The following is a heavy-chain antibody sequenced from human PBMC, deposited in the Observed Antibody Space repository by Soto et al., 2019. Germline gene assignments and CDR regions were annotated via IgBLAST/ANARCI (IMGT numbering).Heavy chain of an antibody. V-gene: IGHV3-74*01. Sequence: GGSLRLSCEASGFSIRDYWMHWVRQAPGEGLVWVSCINGDASSTTYADSVKGRFTISRDDAKNTVYLQMTSLRAEDTAVYFCARDRSYAIEVSGKGTRVTVS. CDR3: ARDRSYAIEV. CDR1: GFSIRDYW. J-gene: IGHJ6*04. CDR2: INGDASST.